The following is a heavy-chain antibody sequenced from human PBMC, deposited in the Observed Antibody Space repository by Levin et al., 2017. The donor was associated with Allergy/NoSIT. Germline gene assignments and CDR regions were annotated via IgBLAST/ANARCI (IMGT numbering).Heavy chain of an antibody. J-gene: IGHJ3*02. CDR3: ASPHDDAGNGPRAFDI. CDR2: IYPGDPDT. V-gene: IGHV5-51*01. Sequence: ASVKVSCKASGYSFTTYWIAWVRQMPGKGLEWMAIIYPGDPDTRYSPSFQGQVTISADKAISTAYLQWSSLRASDSAMYYCASPHDDAGNGPRAFDIWGQGTMVTVSS. D-gene: IGHD4-23*01. CDR1: GYSFTTYW.